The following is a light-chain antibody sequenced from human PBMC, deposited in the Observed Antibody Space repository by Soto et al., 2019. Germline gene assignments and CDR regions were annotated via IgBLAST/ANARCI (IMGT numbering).Light chain of an antibody. J-gene: IGKJ4*01. V-gene: IGKV1-33*01. CDR2: DAS. CDR3: QQYDSLPFT. CDR1: QDISNY. Sequence: DIQMTQSPSSLSASVGDRVTITCQASQDISNYLNWYQQKPGKAPKLLIYDASNLETGVSSRVSGSGSGTDFTLTINSLQPEDIATYYCQQYDSLPFTFGGGAKVEIK.